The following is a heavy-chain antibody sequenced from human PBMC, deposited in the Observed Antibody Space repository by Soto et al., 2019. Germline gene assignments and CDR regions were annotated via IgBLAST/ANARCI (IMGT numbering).Heavy chain of an antibody. D-gene: IGHD5-12*01. CDR1: GGSFSKYG. CDR2: IITMFGSG. Sequence: QVQLVQYGAEVKMPGSSVRVSCKASGGSFSKYGISWVRQAPGQGLEWMGGIITMFGSGNYAEKFLGRVTITADESTSTSHMELSSLRSEDTAVYFCASGYRENYCYAMDVCGHGPRVTVSS. CDR3: ASGYRENYCYAMDV. V-gene: IGHV1-69*01. J-gene: IGHJ6*02.